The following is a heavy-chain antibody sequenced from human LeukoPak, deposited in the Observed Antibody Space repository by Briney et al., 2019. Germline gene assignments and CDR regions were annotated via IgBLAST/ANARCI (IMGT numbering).Heavy chain of an antibody. CDR1: GFTFSTYA. J-gene: IGHJ4*02. V-gene: IGHV3-23*01. CDR3: AKRGYDTSGYYGYFDY. CDR2: ISGSGGST. D-gene: IGHD3-22*01. Sequence: GGSLRLSCAASGFTFSTYAMSWVRQAPGKGLEWVSVISGSGGSTYYADSVEGRFIISRDNSKNTLYLQMNSLRVEDTAAYYCAKRGYDTSGYYGYFDYWGQGTLVPVSS.